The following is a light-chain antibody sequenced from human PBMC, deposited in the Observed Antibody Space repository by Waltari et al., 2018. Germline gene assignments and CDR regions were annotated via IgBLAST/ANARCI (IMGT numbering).Light chain of an antibody. J-gene: IGLJ3*02. V-gene: IGLV2-23*02. CDR2: DVS. CDR1: SSAIGRYDI. Sequence: QSALTQPAAVSGSPGQSVTISCIRASSAIGRYDIVSWYQQHPGNAPKLVISDVSKRPSGVSDRFSGSKSGDTASLTISGLQFEDEADYYCCSYAGNYVWVFGGGTRLTVL. CDR3: CSYAGNYVWV.